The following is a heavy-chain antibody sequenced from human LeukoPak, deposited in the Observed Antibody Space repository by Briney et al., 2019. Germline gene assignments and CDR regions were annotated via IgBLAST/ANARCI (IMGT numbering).Heavy chain of an antibody. D-gene: IGHD1-26*01. CDR3: ARDQSIAGPTTADY. J-gene: IGHJ4*02. V-gene: IGHV3-74*01. Sequence: PGGSLTLSCAASGFTFSRFWMHWVRQAPGKGLVWVSRINTDGSNTIYADSVKGRFTISRDNAKNTLYLQMNSLRAEDTAVYYCARDQSIAGPTTADYWGQGTLVTVSS. CDR2: INTDGSNT. CDR1: GFTFSRFW.